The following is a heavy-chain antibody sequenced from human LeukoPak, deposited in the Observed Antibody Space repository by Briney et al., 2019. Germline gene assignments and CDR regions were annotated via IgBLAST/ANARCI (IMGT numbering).Heavy chain of an antibody. CDR1: GGSISSYY. V-gene: IGHV4-4*07. D-gene: IGHD3-3*01. CDR2: IYTSGST. J-gene: IGHJ5*02. Sequence: SETLSLTCTVSGGSISSYYWSWIRQPAGKGLEWIGRIYTSGSTNYNPSLKSRVTMSVDTSKNQFSLKLSSVTAADTAVYYCARGGLDFWSGYFDPWGQGTLVTVSS. CDR3: ARGGLDFWSGYFDP.